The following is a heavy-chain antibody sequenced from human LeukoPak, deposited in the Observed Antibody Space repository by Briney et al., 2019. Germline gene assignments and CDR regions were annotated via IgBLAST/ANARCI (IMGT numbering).Heavy chain of an antibody. CDR3: ARGRVSSSTWYSTYYYYFYMDV. V-gene: IGHV4-59*01. J-gene: IGHJ6*03. Sequence: SETLSLTCTVATGSITGYYWGWIRQPPGKGLEWIGYVDHTGSTNFNPSLSGRVSISRDTTKTLSSLRLRPVTAADTAVYSCARGRVSSSTWYSTYYYYFYMDVWGKGPRSPSP. CDR1: TGSITGYY. D-gene: IGHD1-1*01. CDR2: VDHTGST.